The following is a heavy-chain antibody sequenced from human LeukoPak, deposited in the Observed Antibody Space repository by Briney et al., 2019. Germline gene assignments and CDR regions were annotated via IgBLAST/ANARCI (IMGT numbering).Heavy chain of an antibody. V-gene: IGHV3-23*01. J-gene: IGHJ6*02. CDR1: GVTFSSYA. Sequence: GGSLRLSCAASGVTFSSYAMSWVRQGPGKGLDWVSGISGSGGRTYYADSVKGRFTISRDNSKNTLYLQMNGLRADDTAVYYCAKDRSAYYSYFGMDVWGQGTTVTVSS. CDR2: ISGSGGRT. CDR3: AKDRSAYYSYFGMDV.